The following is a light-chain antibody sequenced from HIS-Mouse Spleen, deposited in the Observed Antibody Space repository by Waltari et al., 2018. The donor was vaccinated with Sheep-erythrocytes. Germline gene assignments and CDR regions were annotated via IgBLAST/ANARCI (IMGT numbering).Light chain of an antibody. Sequence: QSVLTQPPSVSEAPRQRVTISCSGSSSNIGNNAVNWHPQLPGKAPKLLIYYDDLLPSGVSDRFSGSKSGTSASLAISGLQSVDEADYYCCSYAGSYNHVFATGTKVTVL. CDR3: CSYAGSYNHV. CDR1: SSNIGNNA. V-gene: IGLV1-36*01. CDR2: YDD. J-gene: IGLJ1*01.